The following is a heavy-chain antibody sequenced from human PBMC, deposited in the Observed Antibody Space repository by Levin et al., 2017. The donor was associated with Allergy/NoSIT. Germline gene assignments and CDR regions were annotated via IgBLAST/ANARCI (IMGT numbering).Heavy chain of an antibody. CDR3: ARNKTGYDHYYMDV. Sequence: SLKISCSASGFTFSDYYMSWIRQAPGKGLEWVSYITSSSNYTNYADSVKGRFTISRDNAKNSLYLQMNSLRAEDTAVYYCARNKTGYDHYYMDVWGKGTTVTVSS. J-gene: IGHJ6*03. V-gene: IGHV3-11*03. D-gene: IGHD1-1*01. CDR2: ITSSSNYT. CDR1: GFTFSDYY.